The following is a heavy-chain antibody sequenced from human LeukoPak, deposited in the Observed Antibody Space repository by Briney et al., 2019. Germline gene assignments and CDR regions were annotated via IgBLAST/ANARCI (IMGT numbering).Heavy chain of an antibody. CDR3: ASDEAYDSSGYYPYYFDY. CDR1: GGSFSGYY. Sequence: PSETLSLTCAVYGGSFSGYYWSWIRQPPGKGLEWIGEINRSGSTNYNPSLKSRVSISVDTSKNQFSLKLSSVTAADTAVYYCASDEAYDSSGYYPYYFDYWGQGTLVTVSS. CDR2: INRSGST. J-gene: IGHJ4*02. V-gene: IGHV4-34*01. D-gene: IGHD3-22*01.